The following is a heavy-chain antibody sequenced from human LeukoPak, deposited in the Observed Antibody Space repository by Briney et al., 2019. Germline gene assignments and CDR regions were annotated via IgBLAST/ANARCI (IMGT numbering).Heavy chain of an antibody. D-gene: IGHD5-24*01. CDR1: GFTFSSYG. Sequence: GGSLRLSCAASGFTFSSYGMHWVRQAPGKGLEWVAFVRYDGGNKYYADSVKGRFTISRDNSKNTLYLQMNSLTVEDTAVYYCARDMGWQQFDQWGQGTLVTVSS. J-gene: IGHJ4*02. V-gene: IGHV3-30*02. CDR3: ARDMGWQQFDQ. CDR2: VRYDGGNK.